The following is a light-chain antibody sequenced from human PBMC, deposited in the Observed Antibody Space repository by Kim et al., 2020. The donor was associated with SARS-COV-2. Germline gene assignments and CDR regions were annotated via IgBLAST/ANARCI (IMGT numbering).Light chain of an antibody. V-gene: IGKV2-30*01. CDR3: MQGTHWPFT. J-gene: IGKJ3*01. CDR1: QGLVYSDGNAY. Sequence: PASISCRSSQGLVYSDGNAYLNWCHQRPGQSPRRLIYKVSNRDSGVPERFSGGGSGTDFTLHISRVGAEDVGVYYCMQGTHWPFTFGPGTKVEIK. CDR2: KVS.